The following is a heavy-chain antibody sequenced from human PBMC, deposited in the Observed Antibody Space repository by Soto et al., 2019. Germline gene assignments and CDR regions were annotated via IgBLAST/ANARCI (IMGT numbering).Heavy chain of an antibody. D-gene: IGHD1-1*01. Sequence: QVLLVESGGGLVKAGGSLRLSCAASGFIFSDYYMSWVRQTTGKGLEWISHISTRSIYTNYADTVKGRFTISRDNTKSTLYLQMDILRVEDTAVYYCARDVAWKRGKVGRYYYGMDVWGQGTTVTVSS. J-gene: IGHJ6*02. CDR1: GFIFSDYY. CDR3: ARDVAWKRGKVGRYYYGMDV. CDR2: ISTRSIYT. V-gene: IGHV3-11*06.